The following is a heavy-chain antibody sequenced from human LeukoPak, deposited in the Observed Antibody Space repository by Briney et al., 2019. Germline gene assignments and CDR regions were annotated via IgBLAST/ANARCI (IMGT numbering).Heavy chain of an antibody. CDR1: GFTSSDYD. CDR3: VRVAKERVGGVYYFDY. V-gene: IGHV3-13*01. D-gene: IGHD1-1*01. CDR2: IGTAGDT. J-gene: IGHJ4*02. Sequence: GGSLRLSCAAYGFTSSDYDMHWVRQATGKDLEWVSAIGTAGDTYYTGSVKGRFTISRENAKNSLYLQMNSLRAGDTAVYYCVRVAKERVGGVYYFDYWGQGTPVTVSS.